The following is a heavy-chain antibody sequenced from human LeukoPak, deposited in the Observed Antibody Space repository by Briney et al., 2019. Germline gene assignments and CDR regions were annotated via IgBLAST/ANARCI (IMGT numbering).Heavy chain of an antibody. CDR3: ARGWELDP. J-gene: IGHJ5*02. CDR2: IKQDGSEK. D-gene: IGHD1-26*01. Sequence: PGGSLRLSCAVSGFPFSRYLLSWVRQAPGKGLEWVAKIKQDGSEKYYVDSVKGRFTISRDNAKNSLYLQMNSRRVEDTAVYYGARGWELDPWGQGTLVTVSS. V-gene: IGHV3-7*04. CDR1: GFPFSRYL.